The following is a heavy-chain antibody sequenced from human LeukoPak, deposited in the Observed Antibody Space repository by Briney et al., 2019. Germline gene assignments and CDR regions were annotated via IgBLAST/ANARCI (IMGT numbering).Heavy chain of an antibody. V-gene: IGHV4-34*01. Sequence: SETLSLTCAVYGGSFSGYYWSWIRQPPGKGLEWIGEINHSGSTNYNPSLKSRVTISVDTFKNQFSLKLSSVTAADTAVYYCARGPDPDIVVVPAAKGDAFDIWGQGTMVTVSS. J-gene: IGHJ3*02. CDR2: INHSGST. D-gene: IGHD2-2*01. CDR3: ARGPDPDIVVVPAAKGDAFDI. CDR1: GGSFSGYY.